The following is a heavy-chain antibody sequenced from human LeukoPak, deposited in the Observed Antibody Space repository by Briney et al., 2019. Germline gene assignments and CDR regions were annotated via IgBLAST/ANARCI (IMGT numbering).Heavy chain of an antibody. J-gene: IGHJ6*02. D-gene: IGHD6-13*01. Sequence: SVKVSCKASGGTFSSYAISWVRQAPGQGLEWMGRIIPILGIANYAQKFQGRVTITADKSTSTAYMELSSLRSEDTAVYYCARWDEPGIAAAGTSRNLPTSVTKYYYYGMDVWGQGTTVTVSS. CDR3: ARWDEPGIAAAGTSRNLPTSVTKYYYYGMDV. V-gene: IGHV1-69*04. CDR2: IIPILGIA. CDR1: GGTFSSYA.